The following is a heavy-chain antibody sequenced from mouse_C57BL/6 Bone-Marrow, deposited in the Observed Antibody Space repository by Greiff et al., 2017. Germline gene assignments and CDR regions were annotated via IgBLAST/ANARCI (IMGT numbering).Heavy chain of an antibody. CDR1: GYTFTGYW. J-gene: IGHJ4*01. CDR2: ILPGRGST. Sequence: QVQLQQSGAELMKPGASVKLSCKASGYTFTGYWIEWVKQRPGHGLEWIGEILPGRGSTNYNEKFKGKATFTAATSSNTAYMQLRSLTTEDSAIYYCARWGYAMDYWGQGTTVTVSA. CDR3: ARWGYAMDY. V-gene: IGHV1-9*01.